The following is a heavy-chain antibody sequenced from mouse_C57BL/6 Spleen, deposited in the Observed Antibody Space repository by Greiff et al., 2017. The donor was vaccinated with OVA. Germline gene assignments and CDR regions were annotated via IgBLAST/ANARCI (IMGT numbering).Heavy chain of an antibody. CDR3: AREGNYHADWYCDV. CDR1: GYTFTSYT. J-gene: IGHJ1*03. D-gene: IGHD2-1*01. CDR2: INPSSGYP. Sequence: VQLVESGAELARPGASVKMSCKASGYTFTSYTMHWVNQRPGQGLEWIGYINPSSGYPKYNQKFTDKAPLTADKSSSTADMQRSSLTSEDSAVYYCAREGNYHADWYCDVGGTGTTVTVSS. V-gene: IGHV1-4*01.